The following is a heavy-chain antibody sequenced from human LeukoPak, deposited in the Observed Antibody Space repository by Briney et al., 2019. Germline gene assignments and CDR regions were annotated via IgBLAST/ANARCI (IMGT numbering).Heavy chain of an antibody. CDR1: GGSFSGYY. Sequence: PSETLSLTCAVYGGSFSGYYWSWIRQPPGKGLEWIGEINHSGSTNYNPSLKSRVTISVDTSKNQFSLKLSSVTAADTAVYYCARGPTFIRGYSYGYPPFDLWGRGTLVTVSS. V-gene: IGHV4-34*01. D-gene: IGHD5-18*01. CDR3: ARGPTFIRGYSYGYPPFDL. CDR2: INHSGST. J-gene: IGHJ2*01.